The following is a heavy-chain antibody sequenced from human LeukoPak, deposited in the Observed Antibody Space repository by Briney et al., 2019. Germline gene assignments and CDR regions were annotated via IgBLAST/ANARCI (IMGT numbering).Heavy chain of an antibody. CDR2: IYYSGST. J-gene: IGHJ4*02. D-gene: IGHD3-22*01. V-gene: IGHV4-59*01. Sequence: SETLSLTCTVSGDSISSYYWSWIRQPPGKGLEWIGYIYYSGSTDYNPSLKSRVTISVETSKNQFSLKLSSVTAADTAVYYCARVTGYMIEDYFDYWGQGTLVTVSS. CDR1: GDSISSYY. CDR3: ARVTGYMIEDYFDY.